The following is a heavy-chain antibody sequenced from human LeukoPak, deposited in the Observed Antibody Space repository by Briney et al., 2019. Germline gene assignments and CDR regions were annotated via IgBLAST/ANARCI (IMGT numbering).Heavy chain of an antibody. CDR2: IDWDDDK. J-gene: IGHJ3*02. D-gene: IGHD6-13*01. CDR1: GFSLSTSGMC. Sequence: SGPTLVNPTQTLTLTCTFSGFSLSTSGMCVSWIRQPPGKALEWLARIDWDDDKYYSTSLKTRLTISKDTSKNQVVLTMTNMDPVDTATYYCARNLQQLEEGAFDTWGQGTMVTVSS. CDR3: ARNLQQLEEGAFDT. V-gene: IGHV2-70*11.